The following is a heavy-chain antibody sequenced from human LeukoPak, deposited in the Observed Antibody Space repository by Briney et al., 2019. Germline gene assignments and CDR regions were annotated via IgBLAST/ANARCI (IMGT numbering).Heavy chain of an antibody. CDR1: GGSISSGSYY. Sequence: SETLSLTCTVSGGSISSGSYYWSWIRQPAGKGLEWIGRIYTSGSTNYNPSLKSRVTISVDTSKNQFSLKLSSVTAADTAVYYCASGGDYYDSSGHYGGIWGQGTMVTVSS. CDR3: ASGGDYYDSSGHYGGI. D-gene: IGHD3-22*01. J-gene: IGHJ3*02. CDR2: IYTSGST. V-gene: IGHV4-61*02.